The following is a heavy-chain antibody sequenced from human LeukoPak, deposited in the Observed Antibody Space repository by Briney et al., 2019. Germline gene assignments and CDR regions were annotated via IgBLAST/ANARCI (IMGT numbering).Heavy chain of an antibody. J-gene: IGHJ4*02. V-gene: IGHV3-48*03. D-gene: IGHD3-22*01. CDR2: ISSSGSTI. CDR1: GFTFSSYE. Sequence: GGSLRLSCAASGFTFSSYEMNWVRQAPGKGLEWVLYISSSGSTIYYADSVKGRFTISRDNAKNSLYLQMNSLRAEDTAVYYCARVSMIVERGYFDYWGQGTLVTVSS. CDR3: ARVSMIVERGYFDY.